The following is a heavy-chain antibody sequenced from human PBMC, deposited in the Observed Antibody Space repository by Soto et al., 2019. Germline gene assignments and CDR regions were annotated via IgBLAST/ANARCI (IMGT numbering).Heavy chain of an antibody. CDR3: AMLTAAHYRWVDP. V-gene: IGHV1-2*02. Sequence: ASVKVSCKASGYTFTGYYMHWVREAPGQGLEWMGWINPNSGGTNYAQKFQGRVTMTRETSISTAYMELSRLGSDDTDVYYCAMLTAAHYRWVDPWGQGTLVTVSS. J-gene: IGHJ5*02. CDR1: GYTFTGYY. D-gene: IGHD3-16*01. CDR2: INPNSGGT.